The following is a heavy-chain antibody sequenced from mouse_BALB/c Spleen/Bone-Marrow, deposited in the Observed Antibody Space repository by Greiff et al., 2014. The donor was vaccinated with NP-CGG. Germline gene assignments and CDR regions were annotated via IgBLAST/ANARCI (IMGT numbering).Heavy chain of an antibody. J-gene: IGHJ2*01. CDR2: IDPANGNT. D-gene: IGHD1-1*01. V-gene: IGHV14-3*02. CDR3: ANYYYGSHFDY. CDR1: GFNIKDTY. Sequence: VQLQQPGAALVKPGASVKLSCTASGFNIKDTYMHWVKQRPEQGLEWIGRIDPANGNTKYDPKFQGKATITADTSSNAAYLQLSSLTSEDTAVYYCANYYYGSHFDYWGQGTTPTVSS.